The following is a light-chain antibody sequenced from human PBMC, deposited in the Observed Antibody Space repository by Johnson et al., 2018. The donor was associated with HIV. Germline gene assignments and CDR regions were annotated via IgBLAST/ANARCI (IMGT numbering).Light chain of an antibody. J-gene: IGLJ1*01. CDR3: AAWDDKLNGSYC. Sequence: QSVLTQPPSVSAAPGQTVTISCSGSSSNVGSSFVSWYRQVPGTAPKLLIYKNNQRPSGVPDRFSGSKSGTSASLAISGLRAEDEADYLCAAWDDKLNGSYCFGAGTGVTVL. CDR2: KNN. V-gene: IGLV1-47*01. CDR1: SSNVGSSF.